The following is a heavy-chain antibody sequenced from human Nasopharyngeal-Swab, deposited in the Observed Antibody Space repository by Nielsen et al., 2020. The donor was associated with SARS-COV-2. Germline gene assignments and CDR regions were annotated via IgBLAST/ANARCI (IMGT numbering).Heavy chain of an antibody. CDR3: ARASIAAREYYYGMDV. D-gene: IGHD6-6*01. Sequence: LKISWAASGFTFSDYYMSWIRQARGKGLGWVSYISSSGSTIYYADSVKGRFTISRDNAKNALYLQMNSLRAEDTAVYYCARASIAAREYYYGMDVWGQGTTVTVSS. J-gene: IGHJ6*02. CDR2: ISSSGSTI. CDR1: GFTFSDYY. V-gene: IGHV3-11*01.